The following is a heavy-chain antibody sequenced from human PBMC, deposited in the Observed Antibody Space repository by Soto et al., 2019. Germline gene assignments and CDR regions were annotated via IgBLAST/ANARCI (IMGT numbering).Heavy chain of an antibody. CDR1: GYTFTSYY. CDR3: ARAVQHYDFWSGYYTFPVLYGMDV. Sequence: ASVKVSCKASGYTFTSYYMHWVRQAPGQGLEWMGIINPSGGSTSYAQKFQGRVTMTRDTSTSTVYMELSSLRSEDTAVYYCARAVQHYDFWSGYYTFPVLYGMDVWGQGTTVTVSS. V-gene: IGHV1-46*01. CDR2: INPSGGST. D-gene: IGHD3-3*01. J-gene: IGHJ6*02.